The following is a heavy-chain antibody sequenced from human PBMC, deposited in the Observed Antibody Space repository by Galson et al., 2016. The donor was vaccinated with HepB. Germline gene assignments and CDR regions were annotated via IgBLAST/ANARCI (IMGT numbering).Heavy chain of an antibody. J-gene: IGHJ3*02. CDR1: GFSFSGYG. CDR2: ISYDGYKT. CDR3: AKADTGYIWDPIDM. V-gene: IGHV3-30*18. D-gene: IGHD5-12*01. Sequence: SLRLSCAASGFSFSGYGIHWVRQAPGKGLEWVAVISYDGYKTYYADSVKGRFSIPRDNYKNSVSLQINSLRTEDTAVYYCAKADTGYIWDPIDMWGQGTRVTVSP.